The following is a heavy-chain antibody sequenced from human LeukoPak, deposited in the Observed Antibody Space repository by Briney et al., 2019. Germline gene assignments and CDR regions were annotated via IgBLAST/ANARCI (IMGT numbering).Heavy chain of an antibody. CDR1: GFTFSSYA. Sequence: GGSLRLSCAASGFTFSSYAMSWVRQAPGKGLEWVSGISSSGGSTYYADSVKGRFTISRDNSMNTLYLQMNSLRAEDTAVYYCAKEDYYDSSGKNYFDYWGQGTLVTVSS. CDR3: AKEDYYDSSGKNYFDY. D-gene: IGHD3-22*01. J-gene: IGHJ4*02. V-gene: IGHV3-23*01. CDR2: ISSSGGST.